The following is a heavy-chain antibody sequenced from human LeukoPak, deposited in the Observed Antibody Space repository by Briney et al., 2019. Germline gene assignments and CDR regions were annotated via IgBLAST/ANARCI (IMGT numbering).Heavy chain of an antibody. J-gene: IGHJ3*02. CDR1: GGSISSGSYY. CDR3: ARGEAAAGISAFDI. CDR2: IYTSGST. D-gene: IGHD6-13*01. V-gene: IGHV4-61*02. Sequence: PSETLSLTCTVSGGSISSGSYYWSWIRQPAGKGLEWIGRIYTSGSTNYNPSLKSRVTISVDTSKNQFSLKLSSVTAADTAVYYCARGEAAAGISAFDIWGQGTMVTVSS.